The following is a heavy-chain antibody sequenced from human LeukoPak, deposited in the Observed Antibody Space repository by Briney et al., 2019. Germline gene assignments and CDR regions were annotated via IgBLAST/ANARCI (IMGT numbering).Heavy chain of an antibody. CDR2: MNPNSGNT. CDR1: GYTFTSYD. D-gene: IGHD3-16*01. Sequence: GASVKVSCKASGYTFTSYDINWVRQATGQGLEWMGWMNPNSGNTGYAQKFQGRVTMTRNTSISTAYMELSSLRSEDTAVYYCARDKYDGDRDQYWFDPWGQGTLVTVSS. CDR3: ARDKYDGDRDQYWFDP. V-gene: IGHV1-8*01. J-gene: IGHJ5*02.